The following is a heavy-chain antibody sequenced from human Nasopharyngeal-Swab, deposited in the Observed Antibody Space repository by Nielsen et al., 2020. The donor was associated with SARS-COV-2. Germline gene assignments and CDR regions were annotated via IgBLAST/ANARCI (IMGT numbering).Heavy chain of an antibody. D-gene: IGHD3-22*01. J-gene: IGHJ3*02. V-gene: IGHV3-33*01. CDR2: IWYDGSNK. Sequence: VHQAPGKGLEWVAVIWYDGSNKYYADSVKGRFTISRDNSKNTLYLQMNSLRAEDTAVYYCARSGPYYYDSSGYRHGGAFDIWGQGTMVTVSS. CDR3: ARSGPYYYDSSGYRHGGAFDI.